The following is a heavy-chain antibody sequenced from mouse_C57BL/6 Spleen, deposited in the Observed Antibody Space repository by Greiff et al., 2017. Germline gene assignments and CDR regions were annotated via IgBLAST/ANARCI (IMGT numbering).Heavy chain of an antibody. V-gene: IGHV10-3*01. CDR3: VRWLLLPYAMDY. D-gene: IGHD2-3*01. J-gene: IGHJ4*01. CDR2: IRSKSSNYAT. Sequence: EVQRVESGGGLVQPKGSLKLSCAASGFTFNTYAMHWVRQAPGKGLEWVARIRSKSSNYATYYADSVKDRFTISRDDSQSMLYMQMNNLKTEDTAMYYCVRWLLLPYAMDYWGQGTSVTVSS. CDR1: GFTFNTYA.